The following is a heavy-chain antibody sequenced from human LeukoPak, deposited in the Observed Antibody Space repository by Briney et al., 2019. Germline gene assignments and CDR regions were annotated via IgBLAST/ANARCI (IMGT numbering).Heavy chain of an antibody. V-gene: IGHV1-8*03. CDR1: GYTFTSYD. CDR3: ARVYRRGYSYVMGY. CDR2: MNPNSGNT. Sequence: GASVKVSCKASGYTFTSYDINWVRQATGQGLEWMGWMNPNSGNTGYAQKFQGRVTINRNTSISTDYMELSSLRSEDTAVYYCARVYRRGYSYVMGYWGQGTLVTVSS. D-gene: IGHD5-18*01. J-gene: IGHJ4*02.